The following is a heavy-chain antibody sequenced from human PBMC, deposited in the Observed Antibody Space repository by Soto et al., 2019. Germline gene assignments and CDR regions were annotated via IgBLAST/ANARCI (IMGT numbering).Heavy chain of an antibody. CDR2: NSGSGGST. Sequence: GGSLRLSCAASGFTFSSYAMSWVRQAPGKGLEWVSANSGSGGSTYYADSVKGRFTISRDNSKNTLYLQMNSLRAEDTAVYYCAKGGTMIVVVITTHFDYWGQGTLVTVSS. CDR3: AKGGTMIVVVITTHFDY. J-gene: IGHJ4*02. D-gene: IGHD3-22*01. CDR1: GFTFSSYA. V-gene: IGHV3-23*01.